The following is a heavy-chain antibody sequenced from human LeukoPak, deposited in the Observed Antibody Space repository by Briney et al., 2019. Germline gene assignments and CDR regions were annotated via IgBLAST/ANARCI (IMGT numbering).Heavy chain of an antibody. CDR3: ARRPGN. CDR1: GFADGSNY. CDR2: IYSGGAI. D-gene: IGHD1-14*01. Sequence: PGGSLRLSCVASGFADGSNYMNWVRQAPGKGLEWVSLIYSGGAIRYADSVKGRFTISRDSSKNTLFLQMNDLTVEDTARYYCARRPGNWGQGILVTVSS. J-gene: IGHJ4*02. V-gene: IGHV3-53*01.